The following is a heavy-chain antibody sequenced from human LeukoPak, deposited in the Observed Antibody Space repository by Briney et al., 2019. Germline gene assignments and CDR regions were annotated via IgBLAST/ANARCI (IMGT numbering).Heavy chain of an antibody. CDR2: INHSGST. D-gene: IGHD3-10*01. J-gene: IGHJ4*02. Sequence: SETLSLTCVVYGGSFSGYYWSWIRQPPGKGLEWIGEINHSGSTNYNPSLKSRVTISVDTSKNQFSLKLSSVTAADTAVHYCARGRVYGSRYWGQGTLVTVSS. CDR3: ARGRVYGSRY. CDR1: GGSFSGYY. V-gene: IGHV4-34*01.